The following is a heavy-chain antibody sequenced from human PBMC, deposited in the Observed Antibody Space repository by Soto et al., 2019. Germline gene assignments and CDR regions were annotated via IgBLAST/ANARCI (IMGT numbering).Heavy chain of an antibody. V-gene: IGHV3-30*18. J-gene: IGHJ4*02. CDR2: ISYDGSNK. CDR3: AKARLGVTTGTTDYFDY. CDR1: GFTFSSYG. D-gene: IGHD1-1*01. Sequence: HPGGSLRLSCAASGFTFSSYGMHWVRQAPGKGLEWVAVISYDGSNKYYADSVKGRFTISRDNSKNTLYLQMNSLRAEDTAVYYCAKARLGVTTGTTDYFDYWGQGTLVTVSS.